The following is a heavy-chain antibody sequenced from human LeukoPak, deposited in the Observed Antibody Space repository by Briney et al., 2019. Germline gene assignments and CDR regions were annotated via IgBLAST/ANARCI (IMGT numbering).Heavy chain of an antibody. CDR1: GYTFTDYY. CDR3: ATANCSSTSCYGYYYYYYMDV. D-gene: IGHD2-2*01. V-gene: IGHV1-69-2*01. CDR2: VDPEDGET. Sequence: ASAKVSCKVSGYTFTDYYMHWVQQAPGKGLEWMGLVDPEDGETIYAEKFQGRVTITADTSTDTAYMKLSSLRSEDTAVYYCATANCSSTSCYGYYYYYYMDVWGKGTTVTVSS. J-gene: IGHJ6*03.